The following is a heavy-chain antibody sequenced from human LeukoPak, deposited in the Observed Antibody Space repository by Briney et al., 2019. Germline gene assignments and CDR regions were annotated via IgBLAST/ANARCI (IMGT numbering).Heavy chain of an antibody. CDR2: ILYDGGNK. D-gene: IGHD3-16*01. J-gene: IGHJ5*02. CDR3: AKGFWGFRRGPNWFDL. V-gene: IGHV3-30*02. CDR1: GFTFSTYG. Sequence: GGSLRLSCASSGFTFSTYGMHWVRQAPGKGLEWVTFILYDGGNKYHADSVKGRFTISRDNSKNILYLDMNSLRDEDTAVYYFAKGFWGFRRGPNWFDLWGQGTQVNGSS.